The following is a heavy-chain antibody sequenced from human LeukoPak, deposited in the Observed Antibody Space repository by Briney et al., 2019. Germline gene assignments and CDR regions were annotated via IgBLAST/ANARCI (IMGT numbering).Heavy chain of an antibody. CDR2: IYYSGST. J-gene: IGHJ4*02. V-gene: IGHV4-39*01. D-gene: IGHD3-3*01. CDR3: ARRDYDFWSGHVPFDY. Sequence: SETLSLTCTVSGGSISSSSYYWGWIRPPPGKGLEWVGSIYYSGSTYYNPSLKRRVTISVDTSKNQYSLKLSSVTAADTAGYYCARRDYDFWSGHVPFDYWGQGTLVTVSS. CDR1: GGSISSSSYY.